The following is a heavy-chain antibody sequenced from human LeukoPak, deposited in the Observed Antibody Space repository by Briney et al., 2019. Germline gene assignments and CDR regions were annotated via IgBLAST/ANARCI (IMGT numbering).Heavy chain of an antibody. CDR2: IWYDGRNK. D-gene: IGHD3-22*01. J-gene: IGHJ3*02. CDR1: GFTFSSYG. Sequence: GGALRLSCAASGFTFSSYGMHWVRHPPGRGLEWVALIWYDGRNKYYADSVKGRFTISRDNSKNTLSLQLNGLRDEDTAVYYCARDGGSSGYHDALDIWGQGTMVTVSA. CDR3: ARDGGSSGYHDALDI. V-gene: IGHV3-33*01.